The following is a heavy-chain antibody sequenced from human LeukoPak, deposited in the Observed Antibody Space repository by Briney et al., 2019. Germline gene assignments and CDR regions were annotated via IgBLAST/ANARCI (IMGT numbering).Heavy chain of an antibody. CDR2: IWSDGSNK. J-gene: IGHJ4*02. V-gene: IGHV3-33*01. D-gene: IGHD4-17*01. CDR1: GFTLSNYG. CDR3: ARDGYYGPNNFDC. Sequence: GGSLRLSCAASGFTLSNYGMHWVRQAPGKVLEWVAVIWSDGSNKHYAASARGRLTISRDNSQNTLYLEVNNQRAEGTAVYYFARDGYYGPNNFDCWGQGALLTVSS.